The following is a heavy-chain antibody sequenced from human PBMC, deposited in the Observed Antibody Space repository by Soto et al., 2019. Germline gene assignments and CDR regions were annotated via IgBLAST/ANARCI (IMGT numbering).Heavy chain of an antibody. CDR1: GFTFRTYA. CDR3: AKDAAMTSGWYYFDF. D-gene: IGHD6-19*01. Sequence: GGSLRLSCAASGFTFRTYAMGWVRQAPGKGLEWVSVMSNSGDETYYADSVKGRFTISRDNFQNTLYLQLSSLRAEDTAVYYCAKDAAMTSGWYYFDFWGQGTLVTLSA. CDR2: MSNSGDET. J-gene: IGHJ4*02. V-gene: IGHV3-23*01.